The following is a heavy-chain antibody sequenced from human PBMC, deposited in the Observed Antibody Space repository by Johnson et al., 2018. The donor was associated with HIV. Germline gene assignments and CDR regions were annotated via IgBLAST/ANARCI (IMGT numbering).Heavy chain of an antibody. J-gene: IGHJ3*02. CDR1: GFTFDDYG. V-gene: IGHV3-20*04. Sequence: VQLVESGGAVVQPGRSLRLSCAASGFTFDDYGMSWVRQAPGKGLEWVSGINWNGGSSGYEDSVKGRFTISRDNAKNSLYLQMNSLRAEDTALYYCAKDTAMVVVGAFDIWGQGTMVTVSS. CDR3: AKDTAMVVVGAFDI. CDR2: INWNGGSS. D-gene: IGHD5-18*01.